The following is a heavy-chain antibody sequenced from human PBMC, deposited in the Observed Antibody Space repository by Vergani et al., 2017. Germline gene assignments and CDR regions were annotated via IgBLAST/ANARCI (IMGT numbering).Heavy chain of an antibody. J-gene: IGHJ6*02. V-gene: IGHV1-69*12. D-gene: IGHD3-22*01. CDR1: GGTFSSYA. CDR2: IIPIFGTA. Sequence: QVQLVRSGAEVKKPGSSVKVSCKASGGTFSSYAISWVRQAPGQGLEWMGGIIPIFGTANYAQKFQGRVTITADESTSTAYMELSSLRSEDTAVYYCARDSWIVVAPDYYYCGMDVWGQGTTVTVSS. CDR3: ARDSWIVVAPDYYYCGMDV.